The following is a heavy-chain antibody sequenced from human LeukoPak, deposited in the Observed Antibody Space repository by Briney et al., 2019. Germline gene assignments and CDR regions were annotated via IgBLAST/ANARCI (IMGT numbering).Heavy chain of an antibody. CDR3: ARDRSYYDSSGYYSGWFDP. V-gene: IGHV4-59*01. D-gene: IGHD3-22*01. J-gene: IGHJ5*02. Sequence: SETLSLTCTVSGGSISSYYWSWIRQPPGKGLEWIGYIYYSGSTNYNPSLKSRVTISVDTSKNQFSLKLSSVTAADTAVYYCARDRSYYDSSGYYSGWFDPWGQGTLVTVSS. CDR1: GGSISSYY. CDR2: IYYSGST.